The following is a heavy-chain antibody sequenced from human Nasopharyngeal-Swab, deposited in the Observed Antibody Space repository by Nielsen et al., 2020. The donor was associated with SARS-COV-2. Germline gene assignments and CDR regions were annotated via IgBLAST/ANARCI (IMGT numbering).Heavy chain of an antibody. CDR1: GSTFSSYS. CDR2: ISSSSSYI. Sequence: GGSLRLSCAASGSTFSSYSMNWVRQAPGKGLEWVSSISSSSSYIYYADSVKGRFTISRDNAKNSLYLQMNSLRAEDTAVYYCASDYGGNQPIFDYWGQGTLVTVSS. V-gene: IGHV3-21*01. CDR3: ASDYGGNQPIFDY. D-gene: IGHD4-23*01. J-gene: IGHJ4*02.